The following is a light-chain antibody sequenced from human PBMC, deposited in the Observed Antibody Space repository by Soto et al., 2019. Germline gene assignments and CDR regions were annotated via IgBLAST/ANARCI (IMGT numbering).Light chain of an antibody. CDR1: SSDVGGYNY. J-gene: IGLJ1*01. CDR2: EVS. CDR3: CSSTSSNTFV. Sequence: QSVLTQPPSASGSPGQSVAISCTGTSSDVGGYNYVSWYQHHPGKTPKLMIYEVSNRPSGVSNRFSGSKSGNMASLTISGLQAEDEADYYCCSSTSSNTFVFGSGTKVTVL. V-gene: IGLV2-14*01.